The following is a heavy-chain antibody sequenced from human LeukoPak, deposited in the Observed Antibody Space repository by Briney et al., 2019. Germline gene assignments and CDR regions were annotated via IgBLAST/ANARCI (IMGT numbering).Heavy chain of an antibody. CDR2: ISDSGEST. J-gene: IGHJ4*02. V-gene: IGHV3-23*01. CDR3: AKNSGTYFY. D-gene: IGHD1-26*01. CDR1: GFTFSDHG. Sequence: GGSLRLSCAASGFTFSDHGMTWVRQAPGKGLEWVSTISDSGESTYYADSVKGRLTISRDNSENTVYLQMDSLRADDTAVYYCAKNSGTYFYWGQGTRVTVSS.